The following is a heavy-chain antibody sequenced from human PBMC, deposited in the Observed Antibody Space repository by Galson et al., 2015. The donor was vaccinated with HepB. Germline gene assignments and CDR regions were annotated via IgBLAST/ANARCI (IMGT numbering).Heavy chain of an antibody. CDR3: ARPVTRAEYFQH. Sequence: SVKVSCKASGGTFSSYAISWVRQAPGQGLEWMGGIIPILGIANYAQKFQGRVTITADKSTSTAYMELSSLRSEDTAVYYCARPVTRAEYFQHWGQGTLVTVSS. D-gene: IGHD2-21*02. J-gene: IGHJ1*01. V-gene: IGHV1-69*10. CDR2: IIPILGIA. CDR1: GGTFSSYA.